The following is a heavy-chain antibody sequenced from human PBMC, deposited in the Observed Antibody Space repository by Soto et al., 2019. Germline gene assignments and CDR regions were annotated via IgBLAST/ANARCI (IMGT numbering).Heavy chain of an antibody. Sequence: GGSLRLSCAASGFTFSSYAMHWVRQAPGKGLEWVAVISYDGSNKYYADSVKGRFTISRDNSKNTLYLQMNSLRAEDTAVYYCARDRGISTSCLGRWRQGTLVTVSS. V-gene: IGHV3-30-3*01. CDR3: ARDRGISTSCLGR. CDR1: GFTFSSYA. CDR2: ISYDGSNK. J-gene: IGHJ4*02. D-gene: IGHD2-2*01.